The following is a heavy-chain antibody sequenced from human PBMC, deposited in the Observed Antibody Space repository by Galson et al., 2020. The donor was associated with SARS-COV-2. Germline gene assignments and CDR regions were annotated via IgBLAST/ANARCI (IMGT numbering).Heavy chain of an antibody. D-gene: IGHD2-21*02. CDR2: IWYDGSKR. CDR1: GSTFSSHG. Sequence: GESLKISCVASGSTFSSHGMHWVRQAPGKGLEWVAVIWYDGSKRYYADSVKGRFTISRDNSKNTLYLHMDSLRVEDTAMYYCARYAGDSWDTWGQGTLVTVSS. J-gene: IGHJ4*02. V-gene: IGHV3-33*01. CDR3: ARYAGDSWDT.